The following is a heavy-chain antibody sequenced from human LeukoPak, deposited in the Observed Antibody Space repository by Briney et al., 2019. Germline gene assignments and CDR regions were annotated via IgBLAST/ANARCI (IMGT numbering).Heavy chain of an antibody. J-gene: IGHJ4*02. CDR1: GGTFSSYA. Sequence: ASVKVSCKASGGTFSSYAISWVRQAPGQGLEWMGGIIPIFGTANYAQKFQGRVTITADESTSTAYMELSSLRSEDTAVYYCAKSLGGRLYYFDYWGQGTLVTVSS. D-gene: IGHD3-16*01. CDR3: AKSLGGRLYYFDY. V-gene: IGHV1-69*13. CDR2: IIPIFGTA.